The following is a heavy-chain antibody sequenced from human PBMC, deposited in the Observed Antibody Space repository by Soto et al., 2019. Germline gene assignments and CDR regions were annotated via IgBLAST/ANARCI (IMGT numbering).Heavy chain of an antibody. D-gene: IGHD4-17*01. V-gene: IGHV4-30-2*01. Sequence: QLQLQESGSGLVKPSQTLSLTCAVSGGSISSGGYSWSWIRQPPGKGLEWIGYIYHSGSTYYNPSLKSRVTISVDRSKNQFSLKLSSVTPADTAVYYCARAMTTVTTIDYWGQGTLVTVSS. J-gene: IGHJ4*02. CDR1: GGSISSGGYS. CDR3: ARAMTTVTTIDY. CDR2: IYHSGST.